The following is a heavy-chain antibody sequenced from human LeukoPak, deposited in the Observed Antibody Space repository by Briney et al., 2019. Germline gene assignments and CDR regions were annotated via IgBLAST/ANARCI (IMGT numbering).Heavy chain of an antibody. J-gene: IGHJ6*02. CDR1: GFTVSSNY. CDR3: ARDLGATVTTRDYYGMDV. D-gene: IGHD4-17*01. CDR2: IYSGGST. V-gene: IGHV3-66*01. Sequence: PGGPLRLSCAASGFTVSSNYMSWVRQAPGKGLEWVSVIYSGGSTYYADSVKGRFTISRDNSKNTLYLQKNSLRAEDTAVYYCARDLGATVTTRDYYGMDVWGQGTTVTVSS.